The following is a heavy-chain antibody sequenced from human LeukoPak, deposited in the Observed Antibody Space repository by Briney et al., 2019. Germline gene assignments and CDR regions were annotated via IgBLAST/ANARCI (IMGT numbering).Heavy chain of an antibody. J-gene: IGHJ4*02. V-gene: IGHV3-7*01. CDR2: IKQDGSEK. CDR1: GFTFSSYW. Sequence: PRGSLRLSCAASGFTFSSYWMSWVRHAPRKGLELVANIKQDGSEKSYVDSVKGRFTISRDNAKNSLYLQMNSLRAEDTAVYYCARDPRRDGYNPSGFDYWGQGTLVTVSS. CDR3: ARDPRRDGYNPSGFDY. D-gene: IGHD5-24*01.